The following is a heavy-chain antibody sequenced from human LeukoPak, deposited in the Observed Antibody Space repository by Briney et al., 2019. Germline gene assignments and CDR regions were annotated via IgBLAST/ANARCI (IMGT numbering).Heavy chain of an antibody. V-gene: IGHV4-39*01. D-gene: IGHD3-9*01. J-gene: IGHJ4*02. CDR1: GGSISSSSYY. Sequence: PSETLSLTCTVSGGSISSSSYYWGWIRQPPGKGLEWIGSIYYSGSTYYNPSLKSRVTISVDTSKNQFSLKLGSVTAADTAVYYCARLARYYDTLTGSLDYWGQGTLVTVSS. CDR3: ARLARYYDTLTGSLDY. CDR2: IYYSGST.